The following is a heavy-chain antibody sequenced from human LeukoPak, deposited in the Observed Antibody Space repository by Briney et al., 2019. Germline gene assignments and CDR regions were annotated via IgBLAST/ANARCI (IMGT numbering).Heavy chain of an antibody. J-gene: IGHJ4*02. Sequence: GGSLRLSCAASGFTFSSCSMNWVRQAPGKGLEWVSYISSSSSTIYYADSVKGRFTISRDNAKNSLYLQMNSLRAEDTAVYYCAKDLYDRPDWGQGTLVTVSS. CDR1: GFTFSSCS. V-gene: IGHV3-48*04. CDR2: ISSSSSTI. CDR3: AKDLYDRPD. D-gene: IGHD3-22*01.